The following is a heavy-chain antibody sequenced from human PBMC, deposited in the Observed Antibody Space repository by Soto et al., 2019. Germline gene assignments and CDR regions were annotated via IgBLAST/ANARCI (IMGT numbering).Heavy chain of an antibody. CDR3: ARDHGVAVTTNDAFDI. V-gene: IGHV3-66*01. J-gene: IGHJ3*02. CDR2: IYSGGST. Sequence: EVQLVESGGGLVQPGGSLRLSCAASGFTVSSNYMSWVRQAPVKGLEWVSVIYSGGSTDYADSVKGRFTIARDNYKNTLYLQMNSLRAEDTAVYYCARDHGVAVTTNDAFDIWGQGTMVTVSS. CDR1: GFTVSSNY. D-gene: IGHD4-17*01.